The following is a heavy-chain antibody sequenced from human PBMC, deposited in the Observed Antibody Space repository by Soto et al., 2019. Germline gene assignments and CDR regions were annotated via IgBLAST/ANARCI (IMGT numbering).Heavy chain of an antibody. V-gene: IGHV1-8*01. J-gene: IGHJ6*02. Sequence: ASVKVSCKASGYTFTSYDINWVRQATGQGLEWMGWMNPNSGNTGYAQKSQGRVTMTRNTSISTAYMELSSLRSEDTAVYYCARNGYDSKTYYYYYGMDVWGQGTTVTVSS. D-gene: IGHD5-12*01. CDR3: ARNGYDSKTYYYYYGMDV. CDR2: MNPNSGNT. CDR1: GYTFTSYD.